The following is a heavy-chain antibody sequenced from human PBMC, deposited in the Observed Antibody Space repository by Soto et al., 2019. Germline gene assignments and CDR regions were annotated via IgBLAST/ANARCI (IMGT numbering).Heavy chain of an antibody. CDR2: IIPIFGTA. CDR3: ARDTQIFGVAYRRGYYYYGMDV. CDR1: GGTFSSYA. Sequence: ASVKVSCKASGGTFSSYAISWVRQAPGQGLEWMGGIIPIFGTANYAQKFQGRVTITADESTSTAYMELSSLRSEDTAVYYCARDTQIFGVAYRRGYYYYGMDVWGQGTTVTVSS. J-gene: IGHJ6*02. V-gene: IGHV1-69*13. D-gene: IGHD3-3*01.